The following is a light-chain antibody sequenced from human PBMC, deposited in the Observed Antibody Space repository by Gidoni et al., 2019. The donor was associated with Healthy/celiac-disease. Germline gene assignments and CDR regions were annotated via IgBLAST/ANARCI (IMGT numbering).Light chain of an antibody. Sequence: PASLSAAVGDSVTITWRARQGSSSYLAWYQQKPGKAPKLLIYAASSLQSGVPERFSGSGSGTDFTLTISRLQPEDFATYYCQQYDSSPVTFGPGTKVEIK. J-gene: IGKJ3*01. V-gene: IGKV1-13*02. CDR2: AAS. CDR1: QGSSSY. CDR3: QQYDSSPVT.